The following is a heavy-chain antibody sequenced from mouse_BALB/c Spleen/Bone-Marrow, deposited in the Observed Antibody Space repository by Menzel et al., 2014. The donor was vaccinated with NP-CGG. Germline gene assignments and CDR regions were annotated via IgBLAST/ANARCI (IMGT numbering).Heavy chain of an antibody. V-gene: IGHV1-11*01. J-gene: IGHJ2*01. CDR2: IYPGSGDT. Sequence: VQVVESGAELVRPGASVKLSCKASGYTFTDYFMDWVKQRPGQGLEWIGQIYPGSGDTNYNGKFMGKATFSVDQSSSTVYMVLNSVTSEDTADYYCRRGEFFDYWGQGTTLTVSS. CDR1: GYTFTDYF. CDR3: RRGEFFDY.